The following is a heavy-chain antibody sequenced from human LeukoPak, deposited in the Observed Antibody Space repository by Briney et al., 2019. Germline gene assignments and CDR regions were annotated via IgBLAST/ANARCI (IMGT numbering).Heavy chain of an antibody. CDR1: GGSVSSRSYF. CDR3: ARVPEYSSSLYFDY. V-gene: IGHV4-61*09. J-gene: IGHJ4*02. D-gene: IGHD6-6*01. CDR2: IYTSGST. Sequence: SETLSLTCTVSGGSVSSRSYFWSWIRQSAGKGLEWIGHIYTSGSTKYNPSLKSRVSISLDTSENQLSLKLSSVTAADTAVYYCARVPEYSSSLYFDYWGQGALVTVSS.